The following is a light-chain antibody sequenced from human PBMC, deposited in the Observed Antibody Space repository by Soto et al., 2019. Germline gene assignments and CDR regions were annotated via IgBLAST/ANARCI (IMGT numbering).Light chain of an antibody. J-gene: IGLJ1*01. V-gene: IGLV2-11*01. Sequence: QSALTQPRSVSGSPGQSVTISCTGTSSDVGGYNYVSWYQQHPGKAPKLMIYDVSKRPSGVPDRFSGSKSGNTASLTISGLQAEDEADYYCCSYAGSYTSFGTGTKVNVL. CDR2: DVS. CDR1: SSDVGGYNY. CDR3: CSYAGSYTS.